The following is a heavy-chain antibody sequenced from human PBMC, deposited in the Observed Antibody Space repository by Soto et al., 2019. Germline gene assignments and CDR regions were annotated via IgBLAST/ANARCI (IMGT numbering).Heavy chain of an antibody. CDR3: ARGRYYYDSGGSRFDP. CDR2: IWYDGSYE. CDR1: GFILSNYG. Sequence: QVQLVESGGGVVQPGRSLRLSCAASGFILSNYGMHWVRQAPGKGLEWVAGIWYDGSYEYYADSVKGRFTISRDNSKNMLYLHMSSLRAEDTAVYHCARGRYYYDSGGSRFDPWGQGSLVIVSS. D-gene: IGHD3-22*01. J-gene: IGHJ5*02. V-gene: IGHV3-33*01.